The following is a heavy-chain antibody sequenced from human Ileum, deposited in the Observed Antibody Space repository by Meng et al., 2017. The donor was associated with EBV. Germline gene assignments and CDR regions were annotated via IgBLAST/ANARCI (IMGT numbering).Heavy chain of an antibody. CDR2: IDQSGYT. Sequence: LQQLATALLKTSRTSPLTFAVYGGSFNDYYWTWLRQPPGKGLEWIGEIDQSGYTKFNPSLSSRATISRDTSNNQFSLRLNSVTAADTALYYCARYGRCNGNSFYCFDPWGQGTLVTVSS. J-gene: IGHJ5*02. D-gene: IGHD4-23*01. CDR1: GGSFNDYY. CDR3: ARYGRCNGNSFYCFDP. V-gene: IGHV4-34*01.